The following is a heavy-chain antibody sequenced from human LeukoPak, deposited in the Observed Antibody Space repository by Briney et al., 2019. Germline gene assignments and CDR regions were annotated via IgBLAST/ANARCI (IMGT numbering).Heavy chain of an antibody. CDR3: VKDLGKRSGSYPRELGFDY. V-gene: IGHV3-64D*06. Sequence: GGSLRLSCSASGFTFSSYAMHWVRQAPGKGLEYVSSISSNGGSTYYADSVKGRFTISRDNSKNTLYIQMSRLRAEDTAVYYCVKDLGKRSGSYPRELGFDYWGQGTLVTVSS. CDR1: GFTFSSYA. CDR2: ISSNGGST. D-gene: IGHD1-26*01. J-gene: IGHJ4*02.